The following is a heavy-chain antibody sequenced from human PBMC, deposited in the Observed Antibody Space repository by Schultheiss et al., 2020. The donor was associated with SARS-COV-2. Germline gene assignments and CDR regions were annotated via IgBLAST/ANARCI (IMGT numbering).Heavy chain of an antibody. CDR3: ARDSRWYQLLIPRFYYYGMDV. V-gene: IGHV4-34*01. Sequence: SETLSLTCAVYGGSFSGYYWSWIRQPPGKGLEWIGDINHSGGTNYNPSLKSRVTISLDTSKNQFSLKLNSVTAADTAVYYCARDSRWYQLLIPRFYYYGMDVWSRGTTVTVSS. J-gene: IGHJ6*02. CDR2: INHSGGT. D-gene: IGHD2-2*01. CDR1: GGSFSGYY.